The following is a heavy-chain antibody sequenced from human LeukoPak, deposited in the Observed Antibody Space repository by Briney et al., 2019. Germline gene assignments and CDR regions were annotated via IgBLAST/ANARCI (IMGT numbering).Heavy chain of an antibody. CDR2: INWNGGST. CDR3: ARSKMGSSGYYLDY. D-gene: IGHD3-22*01. CDR1: GFTFDDYG. J-gene: IGHJ4*02. Sequence: GGSLRLSCAASGFTFDDYGMSWVRQAPEKGLEWVSGINWNGGSTGYADSVKGRFTISRDNAKNSLYLQMNSLRAEDTALYYCARSKMGSSGYYLDYWGQGTLVTVSS. V-gene: IGHV3-20*04.